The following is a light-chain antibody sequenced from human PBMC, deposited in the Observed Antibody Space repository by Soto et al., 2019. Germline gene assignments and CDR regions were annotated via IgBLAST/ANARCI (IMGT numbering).Light chain of an antibody. CDR3: QESFSTLWGT. CDR1: QDIGNF. CDR2: AAS. J-gene: IGKJ1*01. V-gene: IGKV1-27*01. Sequence: DIQMTQSPSSLSAFVGDRVTITCRASQDIGNFLAWYQQKPGKVPKLLIYAASTLQSGVPSRFSGSGSGTDFTLTISSLQPEDFATYYCQESFSTLWGTCGQGTKVDTK.